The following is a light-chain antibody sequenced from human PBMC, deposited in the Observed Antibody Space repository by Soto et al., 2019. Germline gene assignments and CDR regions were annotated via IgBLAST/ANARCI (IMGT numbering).Light chain of an antibody. V-gene: IGKV1-27*01. CDR3: QNYYSAPWT. J-gene: IGKJ1*01. CDR2: AAS. CDR1: QGLGNY. Sequence: DIEMTQSPSSLSASVGDRVTITCRASQGLGNYLAWFQQKPGRVPKLLIYAASTLQSGVPSRFSGSGSGTDFSLTISSLQAEDVATYYCQNYYSAPWTFGQGTKVGVK.